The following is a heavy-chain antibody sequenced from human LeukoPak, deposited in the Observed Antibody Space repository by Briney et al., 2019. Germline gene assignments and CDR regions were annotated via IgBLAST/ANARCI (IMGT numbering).Heavy chain of an antibody. V-gene: IGHV4-59*08. CDR2: IYYSGST. J-gene: IGHJ3*02. Sequence: SETLSLTCTVSGGSINNYHWSWIRQPPGKGLEWIGYIYYSGSTNYNPSLKSRVTISVDTSKNQFSLKLSSVTAADTAVYYCARGIVVVTAILSDAFDIWGQGTMVTVSS. CDR3: ARGIVVVTAILSDAFDI. CDR1: GGSINNYH. D-gene: IGHD2-21*02.